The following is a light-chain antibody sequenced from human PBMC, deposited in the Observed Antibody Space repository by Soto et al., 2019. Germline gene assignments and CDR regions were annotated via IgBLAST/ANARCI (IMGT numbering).Light chain of an antibody. CDR3: ATWDDSLDGPV. J-gene: IGLJ2*01. Sequence: QPVLTQSPSASGAPGQRVTISCSGSSSNIGRNAVNWYRQLPGTAPRLLIYTNDLRPSGVPDRFSASRSGTSASLAISGLQSEDEANFYCATWDDSLDGPVFGGGTKLTVL. CDR2: TND. V-gene: IGLV1-44*01. CDR1: SSNIGRNA.